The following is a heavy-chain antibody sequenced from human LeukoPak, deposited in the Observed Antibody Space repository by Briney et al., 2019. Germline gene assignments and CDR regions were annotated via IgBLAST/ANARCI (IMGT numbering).Heavy chain of an antibody. CDR2: INHSGST. Sequence: PSGTLSLTCAVSGGSISSSNWWSWIRQPPGKGLEWIGEINHSGSTNYNPSLKSRVTISVDTSKNQFSLKLSSVTAADTAVYYCAREQDVEMATITWGSDAFDIWGQGTMVTVSS. V-gene: IGHV4-4*02. J-gene: IGHJ3*02. CDR3: AREQDVEMATITWGSDAFDI. D-gene: IGHD5-24*01. CDR1: GGSISSSNW.